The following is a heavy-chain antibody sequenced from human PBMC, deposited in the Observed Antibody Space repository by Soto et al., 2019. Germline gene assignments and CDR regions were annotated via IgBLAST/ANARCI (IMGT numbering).Heavy chain of an antibody. CDR1: GFTFSSYG. CDR2: IWYDGSNK. V-gene: IGHV3-33*01. CDR3: AREQIRYFDWLAYAFDI. Sequence: LRLSCAASGFTFSSYGMHWARQAPGKGLEWVAVIWYDGSNKYYADSVKGRFTISRDNSKNTLYLQMNSLRAEDTAVYYCAREQIRYFDWLAYAFDIWGQGTRVT. J-gene: IGHJ3*02. D-gene: IGHD3-9*01.